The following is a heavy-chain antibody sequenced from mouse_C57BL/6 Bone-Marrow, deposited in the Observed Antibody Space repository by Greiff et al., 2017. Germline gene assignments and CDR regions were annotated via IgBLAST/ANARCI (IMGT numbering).Heavy chain of an antibody. V-gene: IGHV1-50*01. D-gene: IGHD3-2*02. CDR3: ARRNSSGYTLPAY. J-gene: IGHJ3*01. CDR2: IDPSDSYT. CDR1: GYTFTSYW. Sequence: QVQLQQSGAELVKPGASVKLSCKASGYTFTSYWMQWVKQRPGQGLEWIGEIDPSDSYTNYNQKFKGKATLTVDTSSSTAYMQLSSLTSEDSAVYYCARRNSSGYTLPAYWGQGTLVTVSA.